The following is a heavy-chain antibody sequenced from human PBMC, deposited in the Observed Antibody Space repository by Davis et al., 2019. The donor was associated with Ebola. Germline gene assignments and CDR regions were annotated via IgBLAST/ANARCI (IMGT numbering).Heavy chain of an antibody. J-gene: IGHJ4*02. V-gene: IGHV3-30-3*01. D-gene: IGHD2-15*01. CDR1: GFTFSSYA. Sequence: PGGSLRLSCAASGFTFSSYAMHWVRQAPGKGLEWVAVISYDGSNKYYADSVKGRFTISRDNSKNTLYLQMNSLRAEDTAVYYCARDMEGVVAAAILDYWGQGTLVTVSS. CDR3: ARDMEGVVAAAILDY. CDR2: ISYDGSNK.